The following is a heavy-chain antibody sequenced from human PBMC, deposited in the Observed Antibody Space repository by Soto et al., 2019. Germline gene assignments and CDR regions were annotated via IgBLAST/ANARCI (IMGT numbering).Heavy chain of an antibody. CDR2: IGGRSGSP. D-gene: IGHD5-12*01. Sequence: VGSLRLSCAASGFTFSYYAMSWVRQAPGRGLEWVSSTNGAIGGRSGSPSYPDSVKGRFTISRDNSKNTLYLQMNSLRAEDTAVYYCAKKYSDSAPAFEYWGQGTLVTVSS. V-gene: IGHV3-23*01. J-gene: IGHJ4*02. CDR1: GFTFSYYA. CDR3: AKKYSDSAPAFEY.